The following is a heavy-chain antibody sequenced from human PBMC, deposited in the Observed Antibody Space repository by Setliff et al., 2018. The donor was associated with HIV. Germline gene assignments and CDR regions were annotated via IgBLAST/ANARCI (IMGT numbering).Heavy chain of an antibody. D-gene: IGHD2-2*01. J-gene: IGHJ1*01. V-gene: IGHV3-15*07. CDR3: TTKPPAADFQH. CDR2: IQSKIDGGTT. CDR1: AFTFSNAW. Sequence: GSLRLSCAASAFTFSNAWMNWVRQAPGKGLEWVGRIQSKIDGGTTDYAAPVKGRFTISRDDSKNTLYLQMNSLKTEDTAIYYCTTKPPAADFQHWGQGTLVTVSS.